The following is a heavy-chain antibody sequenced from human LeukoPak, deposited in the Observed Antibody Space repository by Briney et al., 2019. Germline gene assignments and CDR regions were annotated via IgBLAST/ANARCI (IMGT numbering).Heavy chain of an antibody. D-gene: IGHD5-12*01. Sequence: GGSLRLSCAASGFTFDDYGMSWVRQAPGKGLEWVSGINWNGGSTGYADSVKGRFTISRDNAKNSLYLQMNSLRAEDTAVYYCARENSGYDFGGAPLIHYWGQGTLVTVSS. J-gene: IGHJ4*02. CDR1: GFTFDDYG. CDR2: INWNGGST. V-gene: IGHV3-20*04. CDR3: ARENSGYDFGGAPLIHY.